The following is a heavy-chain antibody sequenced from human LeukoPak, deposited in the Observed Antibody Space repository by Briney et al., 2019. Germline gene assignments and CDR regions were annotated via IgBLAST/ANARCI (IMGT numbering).Heavy chain of an antibody. CDR2: ISGSGNST. D-gene: IGHD2-15*01. J-gene: IGHJ4*02. CDR1: GFTLRSYA. Sequence: PGGSLRLSCAASGFTLRSYAMSWVRQAPGKGLEWVSAISGSGNSTYYAESVKGRFAISRDNSKNTLFLQMNSLRAEDTAVYYCAKIYCSGGRCHHFDYWGQGTLVTVSS. V-gene: IGHV3-23*01. CDR3: AKIYCSGGRCHHFDY.